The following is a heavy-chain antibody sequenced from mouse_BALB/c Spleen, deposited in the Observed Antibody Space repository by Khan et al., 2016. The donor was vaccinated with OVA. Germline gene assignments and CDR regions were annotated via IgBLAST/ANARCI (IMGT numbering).Heavy chain of an antibody. V-gene: IGHV1-31*01. CDR3: ARNGSTSWVGY. D-gene: IGHD1-1*01. CDR1: GYSFTTYY. CDR2: IDPFNGGS. Sequence: VRLQQSGPELMKPGTSVKISCKASGYSFTTYYIHWVKQSHGKTLEWIGYIDPFNGGSTYNQKFKGKATLTVDKSSSTAYMHLSSLTSEDSAVYYCARNGSTSWVGYWGQGTLVTVSA. J-gene: IGHJ3*02.